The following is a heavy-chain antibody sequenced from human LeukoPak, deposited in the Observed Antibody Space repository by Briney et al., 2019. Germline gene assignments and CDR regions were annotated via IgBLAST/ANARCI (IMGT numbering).Heavy chain of an antibody. CDR2: IHNSGST. Sequence: SETLSLTCTVSGGSISSRAYYWTWIRQPAGKGLEWIGRIHNSGSTYYNPSLKSRVTMSIDTSNNQFFLKLSSVTAADTAVYYCATRFLEWLLDYWGQGTLVTVSS. D-gene: IGHD3-3*01. CDR3: ATRFLEWLLDY. CDR1: GGSISSRAYY. V-gene: IGHV4-61*02. J-gene: IGHJ4*02.